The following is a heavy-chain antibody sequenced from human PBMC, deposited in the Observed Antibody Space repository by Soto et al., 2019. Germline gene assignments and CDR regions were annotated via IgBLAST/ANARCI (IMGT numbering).Heavy chain of an antibody. J-gene: IGHJ4*02. V-gene: IGHV3-15*07. D-gene: IGHD6-19*01. CDR1: GFTFSNAW. CDR2: IKSKTDGGTT. CDR3: TTDPSVYSSGRYYFAY. Sequence: GGSLRLSCAASGFTFSNAWMNWVRQAPGKGLEWVGRIKSKTDGGTTDYAAPVKGRFTISRDDSKNTLYLQMNSLKTEDTAVYYCTTDPSVYSSGRYYFAYWGQGTLVTVSS.